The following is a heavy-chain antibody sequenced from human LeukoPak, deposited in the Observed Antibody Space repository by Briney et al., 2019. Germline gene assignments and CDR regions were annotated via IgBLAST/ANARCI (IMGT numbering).Heavy chain of an antibody. D-gene: IGHD6-19*01. J-gene: IGHJ4*02. Sequence: ASETLSLTCTVSSDSFSTHYWSWIRQPAGKGLEWIARMFIDGNTNSNPSLMSRVTMSVDTSKNQFSLRLNPVTAADTAVYYCARDREAVAGTWNVALDYFDYWGQGIMVTVSS. V-gene: IGHV4-4*07. CDR3: ARDREAVAGTWNVALDYFDY. CDR2: MFIDGNT. CDR1: SDSFSTHY.